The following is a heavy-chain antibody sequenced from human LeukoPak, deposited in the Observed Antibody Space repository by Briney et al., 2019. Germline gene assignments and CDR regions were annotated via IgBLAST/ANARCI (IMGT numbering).Heavy chain of an antibody. CDR2: ISYDGSNK. CDR1: GFTFSSYA. CDR3: ARDRHSEMATILDY. V-gene: IGHV3-30*04. J-gene: IGHJ4*02. D-gene: IGHD5-24*01. Sequence: GGSLRLSCAASGFTFSSYAMHWVRQAPGKGLEWVAVISYDGSNKYYADSVKGRFTISRDNSKNTLYLQMNSLRAGDTAVYYCARDRHSEMATILDYWGQGTLVTVSS.